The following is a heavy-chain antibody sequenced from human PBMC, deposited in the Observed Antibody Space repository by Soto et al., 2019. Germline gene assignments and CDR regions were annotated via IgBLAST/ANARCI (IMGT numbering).Heavy chain of an antibody. CDR1: GYSISSSNW. Sequence: SETLSLTCAVSGYSISSSNWWGWIRQPPGKGLEWIGYIYYSGSTYYNPSLKSRVTMSVDTSKNQFSLKLSSVTAVDTAVYYCARTSGVYDFWSGYPSGFDYWGQGTLVTVSS. V-gene: IGHV4-28*01. CDR2: IYYSGST. D-gene: IGHD3-3*01. J-gene: IGHJ4*02. CDR3: ARTSGVYDFWSGYPSGFDY.